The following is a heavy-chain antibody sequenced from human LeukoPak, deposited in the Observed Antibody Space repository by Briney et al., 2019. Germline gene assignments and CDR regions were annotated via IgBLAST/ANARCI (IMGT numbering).Heavy chain of an antibody. J-gene: IGHJ4*02. CDR1: GYSISSGYY. D-gene: IGHD3-3*01. V-gene: IGHV4-38-2*02. CDR2: VYHSGNT. CDR3: ARGVVITGLDY. Sequence: SETLSLTCSVSGYSISSGYYWGWIRQSPGKGLEWIGSVYHSGNTYYNPSLKSRITISVDTSKNQFSLMLTSVTAADTAVYYCARGVVITGLDYWGQGTLVTVSS.